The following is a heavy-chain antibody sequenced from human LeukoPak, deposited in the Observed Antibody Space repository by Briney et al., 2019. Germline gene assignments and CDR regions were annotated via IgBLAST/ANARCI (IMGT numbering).Heavy chain of an antibody. J-gene: IGHJ6*02. Sequence: SQTLSLTCTVSGGSINSGAYYWSWIRQPPGKGLEWIGETNHSGSTNYNPSLKSRVTISVDTSKNQFSLKLSSVTAADTAVYYCARIHGDYALYYYYGMDVWGQGTTVTVSS. CDR3: ARIHGDYALYYYYGMDV. CDR2: TNHSGST. D-gene: IGHD4-17*01. V-gene: IGHV4-30-2*01. CDR1: GGSINSGAYY.